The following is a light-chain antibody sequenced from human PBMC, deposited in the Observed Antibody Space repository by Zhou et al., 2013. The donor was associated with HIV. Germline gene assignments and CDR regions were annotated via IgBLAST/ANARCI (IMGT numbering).Light chain of an antibody. CDR1: QGINNH. J-gene: IGKJ3*01. CDR3: QKYNSAPFA. CDR2: AAS. V-gene: IGKV1-27*01. Sequence: DILLTQSPSFLSASVGDRVTISCRASQGINNHLAWYQQKPGKAPRLLIYAASTLQSGVPSRFSGSGSGTDFTLTISSLHPEDVATYYCQKYNSAPFAFGPGTKVDIK.